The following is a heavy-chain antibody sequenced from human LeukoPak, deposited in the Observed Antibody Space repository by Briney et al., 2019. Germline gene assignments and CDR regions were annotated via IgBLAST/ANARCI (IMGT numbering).Heavy chain of an antibody. V-gene: IGHV3-30-3*01. D-gene: IGHD4-17*01. CDR3: ARAPGGFHGDYSPIAY. CDR2: TSDDGSAK. J-gene: IGHJ4*02. CDR1: GLTFSRYA. Sequence: GGCLSLSCAASGLTFSRYAMHWVRQAPGKGLEWLALTSDDGSAKYYADSVKGRFTISRENSQNTLYLQMNSLRADETAIYYCARAPGGFHGDYSPIAYWGQGTLVTVSS.